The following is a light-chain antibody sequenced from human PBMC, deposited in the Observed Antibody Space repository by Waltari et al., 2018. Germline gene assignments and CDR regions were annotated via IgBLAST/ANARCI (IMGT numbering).Light chain of an antibody. CDR3: GARGSSLFIVL. Sequence: PGQKVTISCSGSSSDIGGNYVSWYQQLPGTAPKLLIYDNNKRPSGISDRFSTSKSGTSATLVITGLQTGDEADYYCGARGSSLFIVLFGGGTKLTVL. J-gene: IGLJ2*01. CDR2: DNN. CDR1: SSDIGGNY. V-gene: IGLV1-51*01.